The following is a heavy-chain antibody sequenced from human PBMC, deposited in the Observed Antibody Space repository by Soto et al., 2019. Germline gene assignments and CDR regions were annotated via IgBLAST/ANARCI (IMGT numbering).Heavy chain of an antibody. CDR3: ARRPKDYGMDV. Sequence: EVQLVESGGGLVQPGGSLRLSCEASGFTLSSYWMHWVRQAPGKGLVWVSRTNSDGSSTSYADSVKGRFTISRDNARNTLYLQMXSLRVEDTAVYYCARRPKDYGMDVWGQGSTVTVSS. J-gene: IGHJ6*02. V-gene: IGHV3-74*01. CDR2: TNSDGSST. CDR1: GFTLSSYW.